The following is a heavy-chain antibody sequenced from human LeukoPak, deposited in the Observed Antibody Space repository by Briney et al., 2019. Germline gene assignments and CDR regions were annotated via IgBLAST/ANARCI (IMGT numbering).Heavy chain of an antibody. J-gene: IGHJ4*02. CDR3: AAGVSPTVTTGGLLGY. CDR1: EFSFGSSA. V-gene: IGHV1-58*01. D-gene: IGHD4-17*01. Sequence: SVKVSCKASEFSFGSSAVHWVRQARGQRLEWIGWIVVGSGNTNYAQKFQERVTITRDMSTTTAYMELSSLRSEDTAVYYCAAGVSPTVTTGGLLGYWGQGTLVTVSS. CDR2: IVVGSGNT.